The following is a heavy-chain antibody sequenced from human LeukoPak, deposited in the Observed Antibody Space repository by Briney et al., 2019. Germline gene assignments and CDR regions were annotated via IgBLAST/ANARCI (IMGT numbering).Heavy chain of an antibody. D-gene: IGHD3-10*01. Sequence: ASVKVSCKASGGTFSSYAISWVRQAPGQGLEWMGGIIPVFGTANYAQKFQGRVTITADESTSTAYMELSSLRSEDTAVYYCASLGSGSSPIIDFDYWGQGTLVTVSS. CDR2: IIPVFGTA. J-gene: IGHJ4*02. V-gene: IGHV1-69*01. CDR3: ASLGSGSSPIIDFDY. CDR1: GGTFSSYA.